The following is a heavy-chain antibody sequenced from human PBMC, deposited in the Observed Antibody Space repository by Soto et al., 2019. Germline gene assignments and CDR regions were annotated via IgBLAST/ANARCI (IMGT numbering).Heavy chain of an antibody. CDR1: GGYISSSSYY. V-gene: IGHV4-39*01. CDR2: IYYSGST. J-gene: IGHJ4*02. D-gene: IGHD6-19*01. CDR3: SRPVYSIGWYGQGGDY. Sequence: SETLPLTCTVSGGYISSSSYYWGWIRKPPGKGLEWIGSIYYSGSTYYNPSLKSRVTISVDTSKNQFSLKLSSVTAADTAVYYFSRPVYSIGWYGQGGDYWGQGTLVTVSS.